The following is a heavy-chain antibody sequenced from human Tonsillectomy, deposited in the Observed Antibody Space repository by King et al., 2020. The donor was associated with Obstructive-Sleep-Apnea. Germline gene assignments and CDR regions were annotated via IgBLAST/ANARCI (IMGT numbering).Heavy chain of an antibody. V-gene: IGHV4-38-2*02. CDR1: GYSISGGYY. J-gene: IGHJ6*02. Sequence: VQLQESGPGLLKPSETLSLTCTVSGYSISGGYYWGWIRQPPGKGLEWIGSIHHSGSTNYKPALQSRVTISKDTSKNQFSLRLSSVTAADTSVYYCARDRDVYYYDTSGAKYGMDVWGQGTTVTVSS. CDR2: IHHSGST. D-gene: IGHD3-22*01. CDR3: ARDRDVYYYDTSGAKYGMDV.